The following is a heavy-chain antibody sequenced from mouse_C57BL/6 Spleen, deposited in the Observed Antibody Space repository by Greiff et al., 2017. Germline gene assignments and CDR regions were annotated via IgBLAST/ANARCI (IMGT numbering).Heavy chain of an antibody. Sequence: EVQLVESGGGLVKPGGSLKLSCAASGFTFSDYGMHWVRQAPETGLEWVAYISSGSSTIYYADTVKGRFTISRDNAKNTLFLQMTSLRSEDTAMYYCARPHEYWYFDVWGTGTTVTVSS. CDR2: ISSGSSTI. J-gene: IGHJ1*03. CDR1: GFTFSDYG. CDR3: ARPHEYWYFDV. V-gene: IGHV5-17*01.